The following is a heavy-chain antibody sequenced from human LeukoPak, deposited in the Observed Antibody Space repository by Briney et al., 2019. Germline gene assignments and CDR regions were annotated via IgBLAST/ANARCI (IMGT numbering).Heavy chain of an antibody. CDR2: ISSSSSYI. CDR3: ARAMVRGVTPLGAFDI. Sequence: PGGSLRLSCAASGFTFSSYSMNWVRQAPGKGLEWVSSISSSSSYIYYADSVKGRFTISRDNAKNSLYLQMNSLRAEDTAVYYCARAMVRGVTPLGAFDIWGQGTMVTVSS. J-gene: IGHJ3*02. D-gene: IGHD3-10*01. V-gene: IGHV3-21*01. CDR1: GFTFSSYS.